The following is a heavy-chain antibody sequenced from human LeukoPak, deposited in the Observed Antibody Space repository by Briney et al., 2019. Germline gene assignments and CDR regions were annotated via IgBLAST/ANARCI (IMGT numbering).Heavy chain of an antibody. D-gene: IGHD1-26*01. CDR2: IYSSVST. Sequence: PSETLSLTCTVSGGSISSNAYYWAWIRQPPGKGLEWIGSIYSSVSTYYNPSLKRRVTISVDTSKNQFSLRLSSVTAAGTALYYCAYSGSYGHLGYWGQGIPVTVSS. J-gene: IGHJ4*02. V-gene: IGHV4-39*01. CDR3: AYSGSYGHLGY. CDR1: GGSISSNAYY.